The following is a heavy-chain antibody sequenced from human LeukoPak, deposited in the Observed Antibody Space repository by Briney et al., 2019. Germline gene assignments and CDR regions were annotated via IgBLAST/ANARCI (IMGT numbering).Heavy chain of an antibody. Sequence: GGSLRLSCAASGFTFSTYAIHWVRQAPGKGLEWVAAISNDGNNKYYADSVECRFTISRDNSKNTLYLQMKSLTGEDTALYYCAKEMNTVKTDYYYFYGMDVWGRGTTVTVSS. CDR1: GFTFSTYA. J-gene: IGHJ6*02. V-gene: IGHV3-30*18. CDR3: AKEMNTVKTDYYYFYGMDV. CDR2: ISNDGNNK. D-gene: IGHD4-17*01.